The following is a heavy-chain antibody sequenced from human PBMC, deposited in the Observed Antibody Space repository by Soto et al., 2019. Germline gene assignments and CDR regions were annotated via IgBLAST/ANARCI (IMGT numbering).Heavy chain of an antibody. D-gene: IGHD6-6*01. CDR3: AREAAARIERWFDS. V-gene: IGHV4-31*11. CDR1: GGSIISASYS. CDR2: IYSSGST. Sequence: TLSLPCAVSGGSIISASYSWNWIRQSPGRGLEWIVHIYSSGSTYYNPSLKSRVSISVDTSNNQFSLKLTSVTAADTAVYFCAREAAARIERWFDSWGQGILVTVSS. J-gene: IGHJ5*01.